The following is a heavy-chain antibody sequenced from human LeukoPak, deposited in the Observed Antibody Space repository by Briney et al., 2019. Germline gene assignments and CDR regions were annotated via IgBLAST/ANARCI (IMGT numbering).Heavy chain of an antibody. CDR2: ISSSSSYI. CDR1: GFTFSSYS. V-gene: IGHV3-21*01. CDR3: ARSKLDCSGGSCYIHDAFDI. Sequence: GGSLRLSCAASGFTFSSYSMNWVRQAPGKGLEWVSSISSSSSYIYYADSVKGRFTISRDNAKNSLYLQMNSLRAEDTAVYYCARSKLDCSGGSCYIHDAFDIWGQGTMVTVSS. J-gene: IGHJ3*02. D-gene: IGHD2-15*01.